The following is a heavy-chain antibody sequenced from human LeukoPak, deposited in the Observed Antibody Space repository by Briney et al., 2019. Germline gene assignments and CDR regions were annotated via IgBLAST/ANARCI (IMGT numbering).Heavy chain of an antibody. CDR2: FHTSGTT. Sequence: MPSETLSLTCTVSGGPFASDYWSWIRQPAGKGLEWIGRFHTSGTTNYNPSLKSRVTMSADTSKNQFSLKLRSVTAADTAVKYCARCRHGNCDYFDYWGQGTLVTVSS. V-gene: IGHV4-4*07. CDR3: ARCRHGNCDYFDY. D-gene: IGHD1-7*01. J-gene: IGHJ4*02. CDR1: GGPFASDY.